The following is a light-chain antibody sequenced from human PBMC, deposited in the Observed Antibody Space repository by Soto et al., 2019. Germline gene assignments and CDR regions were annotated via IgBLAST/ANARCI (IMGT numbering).Light chain of an antibody. Sequence: EIVLTQSPGTLSLSPGERATLSCRASQSVSSYLAWYQQKPGQAPRLLIYGASSRATGIPDRFSGSGSGTNFTLTISRLEPEDFAVYYCQQYASSSRTFGQGTKLEIK. CDR1: QSVSSY. CDR2: GAS. J-gene: IGKJ1*01. CDR3: QQYASSSRT. V-gene: IGKV3-20*01.